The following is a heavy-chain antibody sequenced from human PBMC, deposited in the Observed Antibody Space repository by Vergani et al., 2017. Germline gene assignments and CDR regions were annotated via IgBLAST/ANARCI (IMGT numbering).Heavy chain of an antibody. D-gene: IGHD6-13*01. CDR3: AGDTHRWQRADR. Sequence: QVHLQESGPGRVKPSETLTLTCTVSYGSINNYYGNWIRQPPGKGLQWIGSIHYSGDTSYANYNPSLKSRVSISVDASKNQFSLRLTSVTAADTAMYYCAGDTHRWQRADRWGQGIRVTVSS. J-gene: IGHJ5*02. CDR1: YGSINNYY. CDR2: IHYSGDTSYA. V-gene: IGHV4-59*01.